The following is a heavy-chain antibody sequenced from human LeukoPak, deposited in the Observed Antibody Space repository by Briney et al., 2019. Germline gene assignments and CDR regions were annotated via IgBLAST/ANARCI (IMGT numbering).Heavy chain of an antibody. CDR1: GFTFSSYA. D-gene: IGHD5-18*01. CDR2: ISGSGGST. V-gene: IGHV3-23*01. CDR3: AKATGYSYGPRSKDYYYGMDV. Sequence: GGSLRLSCAASGFTFSSYAMSWVRQAPGKGLEWVSAISGSGGSTYYADSVKGRFTISRDNSKNTLYLQMNSLRAEDTALYYCAKATGYSYGPRSKDYYYGMDVWGQGTTVTVSS. J-gene: IGHJ6*02.